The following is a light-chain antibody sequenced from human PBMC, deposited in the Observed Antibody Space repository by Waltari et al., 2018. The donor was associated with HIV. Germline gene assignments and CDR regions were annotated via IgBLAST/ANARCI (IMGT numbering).Light chain of an antibody. CDR2: RND. V-gene: IGLV1-47*01. J-gene: IGLJ1*01. CDR1: SSNIGIYL. CDR3: AAWDDSLSDDV. Sequence: SVLSQSPSASGTPGQRVTLSCSGSSSNIGIYLVYWNQQVPGTAPKLVVHRNDQRPSGVPDRFSGAKSGTSASLAISGLRSEDEADDYCAAWDDSLSDDVFGIGTTVTVL.